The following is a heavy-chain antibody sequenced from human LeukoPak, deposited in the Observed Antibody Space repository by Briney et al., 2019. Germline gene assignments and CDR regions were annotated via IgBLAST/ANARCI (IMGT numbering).Heavy chain of an antibody. V-gene: IGHV3-30*02. CDR3: AKDPRGDSEPIDY. J-gene: IGHJ4*02. D-gene: IGHD2-21*02. CDR1: GFTFSSYG. Sequence: GGSLRLSCAASGFTFSSYGMHWVRQAPGKGLEWVAFIRYDGSNKYYADSVKGRFTISRDNSKNTLYLQMNSLRAEDTAVYYCAKDPRGDSEPIDYWGQVTLVTVSS. CDR2: IRYDGSNK.